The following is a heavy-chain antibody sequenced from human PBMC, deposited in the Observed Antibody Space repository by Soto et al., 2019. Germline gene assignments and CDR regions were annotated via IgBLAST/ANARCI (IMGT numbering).Heavy chain of an antibody. CDR2: ISSSSSYI. CDR3: ARMLSYSSSWYIYYYGMDV. CDR1: GFTFSSYS. Sequence: GGSLRLSCAASGFTFSSYSMNWVRQAPGKGLEWVSSISSSSSYIYYADSVKGRFTISRDNSKNTLYLQMNSLRAEDTTVYYCARMLSYSSSWYIYYYGMDVWGQGTTVTVSS. D-gene: IGHD6-13*01. V-gene: IGHV3-21*01. J-gene: IGHJ6*02.